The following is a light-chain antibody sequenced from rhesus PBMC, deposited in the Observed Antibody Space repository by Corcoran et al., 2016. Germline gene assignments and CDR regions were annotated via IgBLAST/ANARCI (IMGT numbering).Light chain of an antibody. CDR1: QSISSW. Sequence: DIQMTQSPSSLSASVGNTVTITCRASQSISSWLDWYQQKPGKAPKLLIYKASRLQSGVPSRFSARGSGTDFTLTISSLQPEDFATYYCLQYSSSPFTFGPGTKLDIK. J-gene: IGKJ3*01. CDR2: KAS. CDR3: LQYSSSPFT. V-gene: IGKV1-22*01.